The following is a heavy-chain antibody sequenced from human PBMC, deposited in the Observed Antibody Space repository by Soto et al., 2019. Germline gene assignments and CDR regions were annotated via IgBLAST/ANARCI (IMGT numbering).Heavy chain of an antibody. CDR2: ISGSGGST. CDR1: GFTFSSYA. V-gene: IGHV3-23*01. Sequence: LRLSCAASGFTFSSYAMSWVRQAPGKGLEWVSAISGSGGSTYYADSVKGRFTISRDNSKNTLYLQMNSLRAEDTAVYYCAKDLNEYYDFWSGYYYYYYGMDVWGQGTTVTVSS. D-gene: IGHD3-3*01. J-gene: IGHJ6*02. CDR3: AKDLNEYYDFWSGYYYYYYGMDV.